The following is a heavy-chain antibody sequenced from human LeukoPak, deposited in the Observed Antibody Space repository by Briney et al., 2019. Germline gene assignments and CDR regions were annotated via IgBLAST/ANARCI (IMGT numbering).Heavy chain of an antibody. Sequence: SSETLSLTCTVSGGSISSGDYYWSWIRQPPGKGPEWIGYIYYSGSTYYNPSLKSRVTISVDTSKNQFSLKLSSVTAADTAVYYCARDLRYRGYKPPAYYFDYWGQGTLVTVSS. J-gene: IGHJ4*02. CDR1: GGSISSGDYY. CDR2: IYYSGST. D-gene: IGHD5-12*01. CDR3: ARDLRYRGYKPPAYYFDY. V-gene: IGHV4-30-4*08.